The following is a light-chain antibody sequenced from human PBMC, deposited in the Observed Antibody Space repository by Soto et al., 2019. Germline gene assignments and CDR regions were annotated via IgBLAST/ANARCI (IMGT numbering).Light chain of an antibody. Sequence: QSALTQPRSVSGSPGQSVTLSCTGTSSDVGGYHYVSWYQHHPGKAPKIIIYDVNKRPSGVPDRFSGSKSGNTASLTISGLQTEDEADYYCCSYAGSYTLVFGGETKVTVL. J-gene: IGLJ2*01. CDR3: CSYAGSYTLV. CDR2: DVN. CDR1: SSDVGGYHY. V-gene: IGLV2-11*01.